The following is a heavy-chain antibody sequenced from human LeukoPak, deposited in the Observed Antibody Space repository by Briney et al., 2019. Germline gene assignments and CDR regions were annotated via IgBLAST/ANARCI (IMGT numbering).Heavy chain of an antibody. V-gene: IGHV1-69*04. CDR1: GGTFSNYA. CDR3: ARGVGYYDFWSGYYSFGYYFDY. J-gene: IGHJ4*02. D-gene: IGHD3-3*01. CDR2: IIPILGIA. Sequence: SVKVSCKASGGTFSNYAISWVRQAPGQGLEWMGRIIPILGIANYAQKFQGRVTITADKSTSTAYMELSRLRSDDTAVYYCARGVGYYDFWSGYYSFGYYFDYWGQGTLVTVSS.